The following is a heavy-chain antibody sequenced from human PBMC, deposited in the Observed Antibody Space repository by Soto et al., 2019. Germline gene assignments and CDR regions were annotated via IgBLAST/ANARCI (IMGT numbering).Heavy chain of an antibody. D-gene: IGHD2-2*01. CDR2: IYHSGST. CDR1: DGSISSGGYS. V-gene: IGHV4-30-2*01. Sequence: QLQLQESGSGLVKPSQTLALHCAVSDGSISSGGYSWSWIRQPPGKGLEWIGYIYHSGSTYYNPSLKRRVTPSVDRPKTQFSLKLSSVTAAETAVYYRARGPDRWGQGSLVTVSS. J-gene: IGHJ4*02. CDR3: ARGPDR.